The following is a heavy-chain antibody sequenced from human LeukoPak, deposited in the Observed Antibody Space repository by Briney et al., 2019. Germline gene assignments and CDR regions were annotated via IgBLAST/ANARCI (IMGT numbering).Heavy chain of an antibody. J-gene: IGHJ4*02. CDR2: INHSGST. CDR1: GGSFSGFF. CDR3: ARVPITSAMVTQDYFDY. V-gene: IGHV4-34*01. Sequence: SETLSLTCAVYGGSFSGFFWSWIRQPPGKGLEWIGEINHSGSTNYNPSLKSRVTISVDTSKNQFSLKLSSVTAADTAVYYCARVPITSAMVTQDYFDYWGQGTLVTVSS. D-gene: IGHD5-18*01.